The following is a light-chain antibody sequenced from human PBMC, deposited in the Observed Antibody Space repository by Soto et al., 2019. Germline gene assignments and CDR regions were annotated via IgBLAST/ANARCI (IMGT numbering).Light chain of an antibody. Sequence: DIVLTQSPATLSLSPGEGATLSCRASQSVTTYLAWHQQRPGQAPRLLIYDTSTRAPGNPARFSGSGSGRDFTLTISSLEPEDFAIYYCQQRSSWPLTFGGGIKVEI. V-gene: IGKV3-11*02. J-gene: IGKJ4*01. CDR3: QQRSSWPLT. CDR2: DTS. CDR1: QSVTTY.